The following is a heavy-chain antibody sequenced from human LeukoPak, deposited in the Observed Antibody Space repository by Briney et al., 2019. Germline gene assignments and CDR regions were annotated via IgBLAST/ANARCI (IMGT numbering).Heavy chain of an antibody. D-gene: IGHD3-22*01. J-gene: IGHJ4*02. CDR1: GFSFSDYA. CDR3: AKAGLYYDGSTHIYYFDY. CDR2: ITGSGGVT. Sequence: GGSLRLSCAASGFSFSDYAMAWVRQAPGKGLEWVSVITGSGGVTHYAGSVKGRFTISRDNSKNTLYLQMNNLRVEDTARYYCAKAGLYYDGSTHIYYFDYWGQGTLVAVSS. V-gene: IGHV3-23*01.